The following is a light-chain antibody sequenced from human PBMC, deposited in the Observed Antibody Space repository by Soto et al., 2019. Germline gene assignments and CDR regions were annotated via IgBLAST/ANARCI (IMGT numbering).Light chain of an antibody. CDR1: QSISNY. CDR3: QQSYSTPYS. J-gene: IGKJ2*01. V-gene: IGKV1-39*01. Sequence: DIQMTQSPSSLSAYVGDRVTITCRASQSISNYLNWYQQKPGKAPKLLIYAASSLQSGVPSRFSCGKSGTDFTLTISSLQPEDFATYYCQQSYSTPYSFGQGNKLEIK. CDR2: AAS.